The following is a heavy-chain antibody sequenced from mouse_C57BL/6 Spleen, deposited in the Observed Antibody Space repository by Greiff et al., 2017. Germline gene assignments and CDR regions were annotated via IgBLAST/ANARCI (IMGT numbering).Heavy chain of an antibody. CDR3: ARRATGYYYAMDY. J-gene: IGHJ4*01. D-gene: IGHD4-1*02. Sequence: VQLQQPGAELVMPGASVKLSCKASGYTFTSYWMHWVKQRPGQGLEWIGEIDPSDSYTNYNQKFKGKSTLTVDKSSSTADMQLSSLTSEDSAVYYCARRATGYYYAMDYWGQGTSVTVSS. CDR2: IDPSDSYT. V-gene: IGHV1-69*01. CDR1: GYTFTSYW.